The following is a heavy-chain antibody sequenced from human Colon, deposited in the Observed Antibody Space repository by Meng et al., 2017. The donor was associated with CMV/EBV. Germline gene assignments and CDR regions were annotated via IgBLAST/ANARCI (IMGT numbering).Heavy chain of an antibody. D-gene: IGHD3-22*01. CDR1: GFTFSSYA. J-gene: IGHJ4*02. Sequence: GESLKISCAASGFTFSSYAMSWVRQAPGKGLEWVSAISGSGGSTYYADSVKGRFTVSRDNAKNSLYLQMSSLSAEDTAVYYCVRDNARVQGNIPILVVPQGFDYWGQGTVVTVSS. CDR3: VRDNARVQGNIPILVVPQGFDY. V-gene: IGHV3-23*01. CDR2: ISGSGGST.